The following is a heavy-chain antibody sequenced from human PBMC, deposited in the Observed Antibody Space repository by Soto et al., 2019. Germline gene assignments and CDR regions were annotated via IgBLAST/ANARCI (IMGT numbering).Heavy chain of an antibody. CDR2: FSGGDGGT. J-gene: IGHJ4*02. Sequence: EVQLLGSGGGLVQPGGSLRLSCAASGFSISTYGVTWVRQAPGKGLEWVSGFSGGDGGTHYADSVKGRFTISRDNSKNTAYLLMTRLRTDDTAVYYCARWNGFGDYWGQGTRVTVSS. CDR1: GFSISTYG. D-gene: IGHD1-1*01. V-gene: IGHV3-23*01. CDR3: ARWNGFGDY.